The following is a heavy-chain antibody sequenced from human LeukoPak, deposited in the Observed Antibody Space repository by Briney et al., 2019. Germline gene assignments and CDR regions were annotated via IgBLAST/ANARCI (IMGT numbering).Heavy chain of an antibody. V-gene: IGHV4-4*07. CDR2: IYTSGST. D-gene: IGHD6-19*01. J-gene: IGHJ4*02. CDR1: AGSISSYY. CDR3: ARGPGRGIAVAGTVDY. Sequence: PSETLSLTCTVSAGSISSYYGSWIRQPAGKGLEWIGRIYTSGSTNYNPSLKSRVTISVDTSKNQFSLKLSSVTAADTAVYYSARGPGRGIAVAGTVDYWGQGTLVTVSS.